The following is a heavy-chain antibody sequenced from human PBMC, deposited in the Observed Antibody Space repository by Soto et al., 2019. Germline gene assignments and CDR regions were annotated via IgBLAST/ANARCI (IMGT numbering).Heavy chain of an antibody. Sequence: QVQLVQSGAEVKKPGASVKVSCKASGYTFTGYYMHWVRQAPGQGLEWMGWINPNSGGTNYAQKFQGWVTMTRDTSISTAYMELSRLRSDDTAVYYCAREKYGGTHQGGMDVWGQGTTVTVSS. CDR1: GYTFTGYY. V-gene: IGHV1-2*04. CDR3: AREKYGGTHQGGMDV. CDR2: INPNSGGT. J-gene: IGHJ6*02. D-gene: IGHD3-16*01.